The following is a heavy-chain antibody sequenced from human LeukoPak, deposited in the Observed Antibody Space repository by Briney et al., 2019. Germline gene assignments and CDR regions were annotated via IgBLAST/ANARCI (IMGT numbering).Heavy chain of an antibody. V-gene: IGHV3-33*01. Sequence: GGSLRLSCAASGFTFSSYGMHWVRQAPGKGLEWVAVIWYDGSNKYYADSVEGRFTISRDNSKNTLYLQMNSLRAEDTAVYYCARGPAAAGTFWFDPWGQGTLVTVSS. CDR3: ARGPAAAGTFWFDP. CDR2: IWYDGSNK. CDR1: GFTFSSYG. J-gene: IGHJ5*02. D-gene: IGHD6-13*01.